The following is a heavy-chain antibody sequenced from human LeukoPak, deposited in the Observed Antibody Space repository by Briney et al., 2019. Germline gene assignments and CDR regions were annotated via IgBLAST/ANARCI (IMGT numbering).Heavy chain of an antibody. D-gene: IGHD5-12*01. CDR1: DYSISSGYD. Sequence: SETLSLTCVVSDYSISSGYDWGWIRQPPGKGLEWIGTIYHSGRSYYNPSLRSRVIISVDTSKNQFSLKVNAVTAADTAVYYCARTLVAGPYSRDPSFDFWGQGILVTVSS. CDR3: ARTLVAGPYSRDPSFDF. CDR2: IYHSGRS. V-gene: IGHV4-38-2*01. J-gene: IGHJ4*02.